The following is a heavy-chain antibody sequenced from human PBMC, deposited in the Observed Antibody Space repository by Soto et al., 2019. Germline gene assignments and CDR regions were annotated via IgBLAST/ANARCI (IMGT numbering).Heavy chain of an antibody. J-gene: IGHJ4*02. Sequence: GGWRRRSGAAGRCNFSDSRMKWVRQSPGKGLEWVESTSTYNSYTYYADQTEGRFAPSRDNAKPSLYLPMSSLRAEDTAVYYCARHGGMARGILITTYIEYWGQRTPVTASS. CDR3: ARHGGMARGILITTYIEY. D-gene: IGHD3-10*01. CDR2: TSTYNSYT. CDR1: RCNFSDSR. V-gene: IGHV3-21*01.